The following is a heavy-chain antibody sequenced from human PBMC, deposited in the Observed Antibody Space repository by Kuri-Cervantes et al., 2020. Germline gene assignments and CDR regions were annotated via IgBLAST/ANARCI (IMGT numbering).Heavy chain of an antibody. CDR1: GFTVSSNY. Sequence: GGSLRLSCAASGFTVSSNYMSWVRQAPGKGLEWVSVIYSGGSTYYADSVKGRFTISRDNSKNTLYLQMNSLRAEDTAVYYCAKEHYDILTGYPLGLYWGQGTLVTVSS. CDR3: AKEHYDILTGYPLGLY. J-gene: IGHJ4*02. V-gene: IGHV3-53*01. D-gene: IGHD3-9*01. CDR2: IYSGGST.